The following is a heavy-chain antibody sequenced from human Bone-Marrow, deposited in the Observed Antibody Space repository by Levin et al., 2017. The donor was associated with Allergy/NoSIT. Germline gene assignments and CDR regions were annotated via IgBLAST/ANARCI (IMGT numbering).Heavy chain of an antibody. D-gene: IGHD4-17*01. J-gene: IGHJ4*02. CDR1: GFTFSSYS. CDR2: ISSSSGYI. CDR3: AGVSSLDGDPYFDY. Sequence: LSLTCAASGFTFSSYSMNWVRQAPGQGLEWVSSISSSSGYIYYADSVKGRFTISRDNAKNSLYLQMNSLRAEDTAVYYCAGVSSLDGDPYFDYWRQGTRVTVSS. V-gene: IGHV3-21*01.